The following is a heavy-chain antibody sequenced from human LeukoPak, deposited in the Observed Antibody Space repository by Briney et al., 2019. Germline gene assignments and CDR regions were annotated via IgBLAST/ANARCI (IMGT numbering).Heavy chain of an antibody. D-gene: IGHD6-19*01. V-gene: IGHV3-11*01. CDR3: AREPRLAVY. CDR1: GFAFSDYY. Sequence: GGSLRLSCAGSGFAFSDYYMTWIRQAPGRGLEFISYISGSGNSIVYADSVKGRFTIPRDNAKNSLYLQMNSLRDEDTAVHYCAREPRLAVYWGQGTLVTVSS. J-gene: IGHJ4*02. CDR2: ISGSGNSI.